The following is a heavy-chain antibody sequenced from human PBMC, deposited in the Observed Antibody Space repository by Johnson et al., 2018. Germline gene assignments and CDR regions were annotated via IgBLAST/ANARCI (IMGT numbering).Heavy chain of an antibody. Sequence: VQLVESGGGLVQPGGSLKLSCAASGFTFSGSAMHWVRQASGKGLEWVGRIRSKANKYATSYGASVKGRFIISRDDSKNTAYLQMNSLKTEDTALYYWANERVTIFGVIITRHALHVWGQGTPVTVAS. V-gene: IGHV3-73*01. D-gene: IGHD3-3*01. CDR3: ANERVTIFGVIITRHALHV. CDR2: IRSKANKYAT. J-gene: IGHJ6*02. CDR1: GFTFSGSA.